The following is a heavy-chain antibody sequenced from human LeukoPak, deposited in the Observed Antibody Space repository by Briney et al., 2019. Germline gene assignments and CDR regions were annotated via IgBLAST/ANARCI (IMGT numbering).Heavy chain of an antibody. CDR3: AREGTDGELFE. CDR1: GFTVSSNY. CDR2: IYRGGST. Sequence: SGGSLRLSCAASGFTVSSNYMSWVRQAPGKGLEWVSVIYRGGSTYYADSVKGRFTISRDSSKNTLYLQMNNLRAEDTAAYYCAREGTDGELFEGGQGTLVTVSS. D-gene: IGHD3-10*01. J-gene: IGHJ4*02. V-gene: IGHV3-66*01.